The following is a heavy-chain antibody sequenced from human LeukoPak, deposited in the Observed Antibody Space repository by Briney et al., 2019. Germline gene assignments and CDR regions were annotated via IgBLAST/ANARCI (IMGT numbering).Heavy chain of an antibody. CDR2: FYYSGST. J-gene: IGHJ6*03. V-gene: IGHV4-59*11. CDR1: GGFISSHY. D-gene: IGHD3-3*01. Sequence: SETLSLTCTVSGGFISSHYESWLRQPPGKGLEGFVYFYYSGSTNYNPSLKRRVTISVDTSKIQFSLTLSSVTAADTAVYYCATHQPLDFWSGYYYYYYMDVWGKGTTVTVSS. CDR3: ATHQPLDFWSGYYYYYYMDV.